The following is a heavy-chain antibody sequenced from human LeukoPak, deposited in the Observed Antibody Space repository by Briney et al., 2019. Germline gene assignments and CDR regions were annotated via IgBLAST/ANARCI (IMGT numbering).Heavy chain of an antibody. V-gene: IGHV4-61*05. CDR2: IYYSGST. D-gene: IGHD3-10*01. Sequence: SETLSLTCTVSGGSISSSSYYWGWIRQPPGKGLEWIGYIYYSGSTNYNPSLKSRVTISVDTSKNQFSLKLSSVTAADTAVYYCARQRYYYGSGSYPGGYYFDYWGQGTQVTVSS. CDR3: ARQRYYYGSGSYPGGYYFDY. CDR1: GGSISSSSYY. J-gene: IGHJ4*02.